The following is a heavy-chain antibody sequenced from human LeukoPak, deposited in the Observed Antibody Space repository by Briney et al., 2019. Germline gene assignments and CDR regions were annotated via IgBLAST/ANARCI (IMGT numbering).Heavy chain of an antibody. CDR1: GFTFSSYE. V-gene: IGHV3-48*03. CDR3: EKTDYSSSNY. J-gene: IGHJ4*02. Sequence: GGSLRLSCAASGFTFSSYEMNWVRQAPGKGLEWISYISASGTITHYADSVKGRFTISRDNAKNSLYLQMNRLRAEDTAVYYCEKTDYSSSNYWGQGTLVTVSS. D-gene: IGHD6-6*01. CDR2: ISASGTIT.